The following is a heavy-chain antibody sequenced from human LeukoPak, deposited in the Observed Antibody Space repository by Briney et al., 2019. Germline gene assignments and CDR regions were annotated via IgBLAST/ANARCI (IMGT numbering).Heavy chain of an antibody. CDR3: ARDYGGSSPFDY. Sequence: GALRLSCAASGFTFSNYEMHWVRQAPGKGLEWVSYISSSGSDIYYAGSVKGRFTISRDNAKNSLYLHMNSLRAEDTAVYYCARDYGGSSPFDYWGQGTLVTVSS. J-gene: IGHJ4*02. CDR1: GFTFSNYE. CDR2: ISSSGSDI. D-gene: IGHD4-23*01. V-gene: IGHV3-48*03.